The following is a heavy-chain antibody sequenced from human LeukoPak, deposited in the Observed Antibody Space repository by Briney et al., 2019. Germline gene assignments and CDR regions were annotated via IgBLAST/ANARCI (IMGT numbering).Heavy chain of an antibody. V-gene: IGHV4-31*03. CDR1: GDSISSDDCY. Sequence: PSETLSLTCTVSGDSISSDDCYWGWIRQHPGKGLEWIGFIYYSGSTSYNPSLKSRVTISIDTSKNQFSLKLSSVTAADTAVYYCARGGYSGYDYDYWGQGTLVTVSS. D-gene: IGHD5-12*01. CDR3: ARGGYSGYDYDY. J-gene: IGHJ4*02. CDR2: IYYSGST.